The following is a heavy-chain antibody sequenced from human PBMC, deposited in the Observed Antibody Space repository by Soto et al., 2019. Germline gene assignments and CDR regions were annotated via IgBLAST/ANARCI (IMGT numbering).Heavy chain of an antibody. D-gene: IGHD1-26*01. CDR3: ARDGGSYSGIDY. CDR2: FYHSVTA. V-gene: IGHV4-38-2*02. J-gene: IGHJ4*02. Sequence: SETLSLTCAVSGYSISTGHYWAWIRQPPGKGLEWIGSFYHSVTAYYNPSLKSRVTISVDTSKNQFSLRLTSVTAADTAMYFCARDGGSYSGIDYWGQGTLVTVSS. CDR1: GYSISTGHY.